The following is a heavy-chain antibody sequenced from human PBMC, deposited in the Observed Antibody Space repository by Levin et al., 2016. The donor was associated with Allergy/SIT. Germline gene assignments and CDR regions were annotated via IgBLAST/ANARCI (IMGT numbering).Heavy chain of an antibody. V-gene: IGHV1-18*01. Sequence: WVRQAPGQGLEWMGWISAYNGNTNYAQKLQGRVTMTTDTSTSTAYMELRSLRSDDTAVYYCARVDVAGTYYYGMDVWGQGTTVTVSS. D-gene: IGHD6-19*01. CDR3: ARVDVAGTYYYGMDV. J-gene: IGHJ6*02. CDR2: ISAYNGNT.